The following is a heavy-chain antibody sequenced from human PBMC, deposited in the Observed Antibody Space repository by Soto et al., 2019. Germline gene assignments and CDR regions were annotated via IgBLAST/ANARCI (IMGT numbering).Heavy chain of an antibody. D-gene: IGHD1-26*01. V-gene: IGHV1-18*01. CDR2: ISAHNGNT. Sequence: QVHLVQSGAEVKKPGASVKVSCKGSGYAFTTYVITWVRQAPGQGLEWMGWISAHNGNTNYAQKLQGRGTVTRDTSTSTAYMALRSLIADDTAVYYCSSGRYGDYWGQGALVTVSS. J-gene: IGHJ4*02. CDR3: SSGRYGDY. CDR1: GYAFTTYV.